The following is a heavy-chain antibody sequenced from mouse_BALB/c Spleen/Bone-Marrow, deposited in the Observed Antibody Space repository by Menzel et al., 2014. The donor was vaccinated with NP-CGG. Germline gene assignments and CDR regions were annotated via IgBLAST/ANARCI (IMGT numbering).Heavy chain of an antibody. D-gene: IGHD2-14*01. CDR2: IDPANGNT. CDR1: GFNIKDTY. Sequence: VQLQQSGAELVKPGASVKLPCTASGFNIKDTYMHWVKQRPGQGLEWIGRIDPANGNTKYDPKFQGKATITADTSSNTAYLQLSSLTSEDTAVYYCARYRLGTYFDYWGQGTTLTVSS. CDR3: ARYRLGTYFDY. J-gene: IGHJ2*01. V-gene: IGHV14-3*02.